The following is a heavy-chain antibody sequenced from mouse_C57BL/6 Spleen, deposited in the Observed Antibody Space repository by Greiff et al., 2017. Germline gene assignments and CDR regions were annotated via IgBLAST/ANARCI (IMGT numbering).Heavy chain of an antibody. CDR3: ARAGSNYPYYYAMDY. CDR2: IDPSDSYT. J-gene: IGHJ4*01. CDR1: GYTFTSYW. D-gene: IGHD2-5*01. Sequence: VQLQQPGAELVMPGASVKLSCKASGYTFTSYWMHWVKQRPGQGLEWIGEIDPSDSYTNYNQKFKGKSTLTVDKSSSTAYMQLSSLTSEDAAVYYCARAGSNYPYYYAMDYWGQGTTVTVSS. V-gene: IGHV1-69*01.